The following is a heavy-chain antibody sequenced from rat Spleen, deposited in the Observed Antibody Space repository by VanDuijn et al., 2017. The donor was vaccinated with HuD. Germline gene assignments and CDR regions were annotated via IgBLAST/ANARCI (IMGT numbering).Heavy chain of an antibody. J-gene: IGHJ3*01. V-gene: IGHV5-25*01. D-gene: IGHD4-3*01. CDR1: GFTFSNYD. Sequence: EVQLVESGGDLVQPGRSLKLSCAASGFTFSNYDMAWVRQAPTKGLEWVASISPSGGTTYYRDSVKGRFTVSRDNAKSTLYLQMDSLRSEDTATFYCARSSYNSGYGWFAYWGQGTLVTVSS. CDR3: ARSSYNSGYGWFAY. CDR2: ISPSGGTT.